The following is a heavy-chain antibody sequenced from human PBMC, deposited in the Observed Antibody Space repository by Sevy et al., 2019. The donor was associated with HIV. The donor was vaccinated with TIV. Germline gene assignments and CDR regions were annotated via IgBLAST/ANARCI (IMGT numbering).Heavy chain of an antibody. CDR2: LSYDGRGT. V-gene: IGHV3-30*03. D-gene: IGHD3-3*01. J-gene: IGHJ4*02. CDR3: ARGSYYDFWRGSKPGPLDS. CDR1: GFTFSSHA. Sequence: GGSLRLSCEAFGFTFSSHAMHWVRQSPGKGLEWLGLLSYDGRGTYYADSVKGRFSFSRDNSKNTLSLQMNNLRLEDXAIYYCARGSYYDFWRGSKPGPLDSWGQGTRVTVSS.